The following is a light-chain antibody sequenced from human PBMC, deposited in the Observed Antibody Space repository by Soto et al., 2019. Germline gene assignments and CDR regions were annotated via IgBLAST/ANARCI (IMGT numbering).Light chain of an antibody. CDR3: QQCYSTPLT. Sequence: DIQMTQSPSSLSASVGDRVTITCRASQSIGGYLNWYQQKPGKAPKLLLYAASSLQSGVPSRLIGSGSWTYFTLTISSLEIEDFATYYCQQCYSTPLTFGQGTKVEIK. CDR1: QSIGGY. CDR2: AAS. V-gene: IGKV1-39*01. J-gene: IGKJ1*01.